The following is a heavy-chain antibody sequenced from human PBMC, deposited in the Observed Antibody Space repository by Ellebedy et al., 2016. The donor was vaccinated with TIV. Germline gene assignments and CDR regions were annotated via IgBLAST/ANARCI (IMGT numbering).Heavy chain of an antibody. CDR3: ARIAIGALTYGDY. CDR2: ISTSGNYL. V-gene: IGHV3-21*06. J-gene: IGHJ4*02. Sequence: PGGSLRLSCAGSGFTFSSYSMNWVRQAPGKGLEWVSSISTSGNYLFYAASVRGRFTISRDNAKNSLYLKMNSLRAEDPAVYYCARIAIGALTYGDYWGQGPLVTVSS. D-gene: IGHD3-16*01. CDR1: GFTFSSYS.